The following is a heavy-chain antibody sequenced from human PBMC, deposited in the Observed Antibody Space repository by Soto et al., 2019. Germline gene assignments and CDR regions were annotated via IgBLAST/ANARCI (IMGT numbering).Heavy chain of an antibody. CDR3: AKEKATVTNSAFDI. CDR1: GFTFSSYG. V-gene: IGHV3-33*06. Sequence: GGSLRLSCAASGFTFSSYGMHWVRQAPGKGLEWVAVIWYDGSNKYYADSVKGRFTISRDNSKNTLYLQMNSLRAEDTAVYYCAKEKATVTNSAFDIWGQGTMVTVSS. CDR2: IWYDGSNK. D-gene: IGHD4-17*01. J-gene: IGHJ3*02.